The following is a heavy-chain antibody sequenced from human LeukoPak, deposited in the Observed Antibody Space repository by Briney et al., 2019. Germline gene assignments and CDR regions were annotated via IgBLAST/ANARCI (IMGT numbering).Heavy chain of an antibody. CDR3: ARRGCSGGSCYIPPYYYGMDV. Sequence: GASVKVSCKASGYTFTSYDINWVRQATGQGLEWMGWMNPNSGNTGYAQKFQGRVTMTRNTSISTAYMELSSLRSEDTAVYYCARRGCSGGSCYIPPYYYGMDVWGQGTTVTVSS. D-gene: IGHD2-15*01. CDR1: GYTFTSYD. J-gene: IGHJ6*02. V-gene: IGHV1-8*01. CDR2: MNPNSGNT.